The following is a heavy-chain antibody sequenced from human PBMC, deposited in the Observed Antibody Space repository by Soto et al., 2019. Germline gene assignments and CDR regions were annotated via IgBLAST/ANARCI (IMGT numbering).Heavy chain of an antibody. V-gene: IGHV4-30-4*01. Sequence: QVQLQESGPGLVKPSQTLSLTCTVSGGSISSGDYYWSWIRQPPGKGLEWIGYIYYSGSTYYNPSLKSRVIISVDTSKNKFSLKLSSVTAADTAVYYCASRRSRGRALLFDPWGQGTLVTVSS. CDR1: GGSISSGDYY. CDR2: IYYSGST. D-gene: IGHD1-26*01. CDR3: ASRRSRGRALLFDP. J-gene: IGHJ5*02.